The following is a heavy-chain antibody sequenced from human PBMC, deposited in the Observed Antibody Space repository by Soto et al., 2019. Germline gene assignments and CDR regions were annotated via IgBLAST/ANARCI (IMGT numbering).Heavy chain of an antibody. D-gene: IGHD6-6*01. CDR1: GYTFTSYG. CDR3: ARDSYSSSSPFYYYYGMDV. J-gene: IGHJ6*02. Sequence: RASVKVSCKASGYTFTSYGISWVRQAPGQGLEWMGWISAYNGNTNYAQKLQGRVTMTTDTSTSTAYMELRSLRSDDTAVYYCARDSYSSSSPFYYYYGMDVWGQGTTVTV. V-gene: IGHV1-18*04. CDR2: ISAYNGNT.